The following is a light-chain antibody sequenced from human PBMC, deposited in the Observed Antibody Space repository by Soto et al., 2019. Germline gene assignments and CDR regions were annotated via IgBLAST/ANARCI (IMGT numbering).Light chain of an antibody. CDR3: LLVYSGFIV. Sequence: QTVVTQEPSLTVSPGGTVTLTCGSSTGTVTTGLYPYWFQQKPGQAPRTLIYDATNKHSWTPARFSASFLGGKAALTLSGAQPEDEADYYCLLVYSGFIVFGGGTKLTVL. J-gene: IGLJ2*01. V-gene: IGLV7-46*01. CDR2: DAT. CDR1: TGTVTTGLY.